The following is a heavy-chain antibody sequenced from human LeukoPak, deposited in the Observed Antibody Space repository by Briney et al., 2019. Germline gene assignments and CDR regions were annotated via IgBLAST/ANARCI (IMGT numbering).Heavy chain of an antibody. CDR2: TYYRSKWYN. CDR3: ARDWGYSSGWYVAHAFDI. D-gene: IGHD6-19*01. CDR1: GDSVSSNSAA. J-gene: IGHJ3*02. V-gene: IGHV6-1*01. Sequence: QTLSLTCAISGDSVSSNSAAWNWIRQSPSRGLEWLGRTYYRSKWYNDYAVSVKSRITINPDTSKNQFSLQLNSVTPEDTAVYYCARDWGYSSGWYVAHAFDIWGQGTMVTVSS.